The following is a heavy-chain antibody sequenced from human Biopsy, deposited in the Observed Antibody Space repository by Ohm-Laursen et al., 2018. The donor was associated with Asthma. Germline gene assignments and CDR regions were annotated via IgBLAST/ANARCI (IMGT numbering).Heavy chain of an antibody. CDR1: GGSFSNFA. V-gene: IGHV1-69*04. CDR2: ILTKFDIT. D-gene: IGHD3-22*01. CDR3: ARSYDTDSYPVLVLDY. Sequence: SSAKVSCKASGGSFSNFAFSWVRQAPGHGLEWMGTILTKFDITSYAEKFQGRVTITADKSTSTTYMELSRLRSEDTAVYYCARSYDTDSYPVLVLDYWGQGTLVTVS. J-gene: IGHJ4*02.